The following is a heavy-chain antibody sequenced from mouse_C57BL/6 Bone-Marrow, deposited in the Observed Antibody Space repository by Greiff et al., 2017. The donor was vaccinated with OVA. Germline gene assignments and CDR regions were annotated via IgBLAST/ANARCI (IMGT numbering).Heavy chain of an antibody. CDR2: IYPGGGYT. D-gene: IGHD3-2*02. CDR1: GYTFTNYW. CDR3: ARELDSSGYVFAY. V-gene: IGHV1-63*01. Sequence: VQVVESGAELVRPGTSVKMSCKASGYTFTNYWIGWAKQRPGHGLEWIGDIYPGGGYTNYNEKFKGKATLTADKSSSTAYMQFSSLTSEDSAIYYCARELDSSGYVFAYWGQGTLVTVSA. J-gene: IGHJ3*01.